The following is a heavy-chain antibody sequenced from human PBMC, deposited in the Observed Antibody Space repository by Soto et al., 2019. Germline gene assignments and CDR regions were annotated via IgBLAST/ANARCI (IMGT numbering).Heavy chain of an antibody. CDR3: AGGISGRFDY. D-gene: IGHD2-15*01. Sequence: SETLSLTCTVSGASISYYYWSWIRQPPGKGLEWIGYIYYTGSTNYNPSLRSRVTMSIDTSKNRFSLKLSSVIAADTAVYYCAGGISGRFDYRGQRTPVTVSS. J-gene: IGHJ4*02. CDR2: IYYTGST. V-gene: IGHV4-59*01. CDR1: GASISYYY.